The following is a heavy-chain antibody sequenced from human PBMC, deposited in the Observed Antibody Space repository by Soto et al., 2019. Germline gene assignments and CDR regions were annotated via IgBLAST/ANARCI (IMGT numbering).Heavy chain of an antibody. Sequence: QVQLVESGGGVVQPGRSLRLSCAASGFTFSSYGMHWVRQAPGKGLEWVAVISYDGSNKYYADSVKGRFTISRDNSKNTLYLQMNSLRAEDTAVYYCAKGDTAMAADYWGQGTLVTVSS. D-gene: IGHD5-18*01. CDR2: ISYDGSNK. CDR1: GFTFSSYG. CDR3: AKGDTAMAADY. V-gene: IGHV3-30*18. J-gene: IGHJ4*02.